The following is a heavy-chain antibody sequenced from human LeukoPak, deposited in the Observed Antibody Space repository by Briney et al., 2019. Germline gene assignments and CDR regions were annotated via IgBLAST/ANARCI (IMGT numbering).Heavy chain of an antibody. D-gene: IGHD6-19*01. CDR3: AKDYSSGWWLNY. CDR2: ISGDGGST. J-gene: IGHJ4*02. CDR1: GFTFDDYA. V-gene: IGHV3-43*02. Sequence: GGSLRLSCAASGFTFDDYAMHWVRQAPGKGLEWVSLISGDGGSTYYADSVKGQFTISRDNSKNSLYLRMNSLRTEDTALYYCAKDYSSGWWLNYWGQGTLVTVSS.